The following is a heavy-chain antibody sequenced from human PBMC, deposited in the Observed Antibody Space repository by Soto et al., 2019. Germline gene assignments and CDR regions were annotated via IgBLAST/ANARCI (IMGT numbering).Heavy chain of an antibody. J-gene: IGHJ4*02. V-gene: IGHV3-30-3*01. D-gene: IGHD3-22*01. CDR3: ARSITDYYDSSGYYDDY. CDR1: GFTFSSYA. Sequence: PGGSLRLSCAASGFTFSSYAMHWVRQAPGKGLEWVALISYDGSDKDYADSVKGRFTISRDNAKNSLYLQMNSLRAEDTAVYYCARSITDYYDSSGYYDDYWGQGTLVTVSS. CDR2: ISYDGSDK.